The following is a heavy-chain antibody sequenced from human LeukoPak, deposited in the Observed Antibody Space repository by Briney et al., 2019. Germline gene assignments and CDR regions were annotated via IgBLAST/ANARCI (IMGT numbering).Heavy chain of an antibody. CDR1: GFTFSDHH. J-gene: IGHJ4*02. CDR2: RKNKAHAYST. Sequence: GESLRLSCSVSGFTFSDHHMDWVRQAPGKGLEWIGRRKNKAHAYSTVYAASVKGRFTFSRDDLKNSLYLQMDSLKDEDTAVYYCAREDHSSTLWGDYYFDYWGQGTLVTVSS. V-gene: IGHV3-72*01. CDR3: AREDHSSTLWGDYYFDY. D-gene: IGHD6-13*01.